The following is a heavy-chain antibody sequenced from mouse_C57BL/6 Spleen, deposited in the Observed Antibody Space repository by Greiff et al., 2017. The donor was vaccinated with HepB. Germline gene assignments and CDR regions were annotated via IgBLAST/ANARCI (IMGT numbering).Heavy chain of an antibody. CDR2: IHPNSGST. CDR3: ARWQITTGDYAMDY. D-gene: IGHD1-1*01. CDR1: GYTFTSYW. J-gene: IGHJ4*01. V-gene: IGHV1-64*01. Sequence: VQLQQPGAELVKPGASVKLSCKASGYTFTSYWMHWVKQRPGQGLEWIGMIHPNSGSTNYNEKFKSKATLTVDKSSSTAYMQLSSLTSEDSAVYYCARWQITTGDYAMDYWGQGTSVTVSS.